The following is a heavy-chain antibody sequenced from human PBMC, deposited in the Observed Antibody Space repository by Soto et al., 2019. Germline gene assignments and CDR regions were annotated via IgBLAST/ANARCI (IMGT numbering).Heavy chain of an antibody. D-gene: IGHD3-10*01. J-gene: IGHJ5*02. CDR1: GDSMGSGDYY. CDR3: SRGSTYYGFLT. CDR2: IYYIGTT. V-gene: IGHV4-30-4*01. Sequence: QVQLQESGPGLVKPSQTLSLTCTVSGDSMGSGDYYWTWIRQPPGKGLEWIGYIYYIGTTFYNLSLESRVNISIDTSKNHFSLRLTSVTAVDTAVYYCSRGSTYYGFLTWGQGTLVTVSS.